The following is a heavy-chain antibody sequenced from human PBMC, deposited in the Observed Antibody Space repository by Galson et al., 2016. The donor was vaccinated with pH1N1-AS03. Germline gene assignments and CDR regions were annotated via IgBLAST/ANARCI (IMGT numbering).Heavy chain of an antibody. D-gene: IGHD6-19*01. V-gene: IGHV3-30-3*01. Sequence: SLRLSCAASGFTFSTHTMHWVRRAPGKGLEWVAVTSYNGRNKYYTDSVQGRFSISRDNSKNTLHLQMISLRDEDTAVYFWARSPSSAWHNFDYWGQGALVVVST. CDR1: GFTFSTHT. CDR3: ARSPSSAWHNFDY. CDR2: TSYNGRNK. J-gene: IGHJ4*02.